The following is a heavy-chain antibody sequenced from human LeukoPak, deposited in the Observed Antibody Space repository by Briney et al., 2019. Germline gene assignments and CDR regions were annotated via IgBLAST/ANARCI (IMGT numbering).Heavy chain of an antibody. CDR3: ARHLLTPGGSYYFDF. V-gene: IGHV5-51*01. D-gene: IGHD1-26*01. J-gene: IGHJ4*02. CDR2: IYPGDSDI. CDR1: GSSFTSYW. Sequence: GESLKICCWDSGSSFTSYWIGWVRQMPGKGLEWMGIIYPGDSDIRYSPSFQGQVTISADKSISTAYLQWSSLRTSDTAIYYCARHLLTPGGSYYFDFWGQGTLVTVSS.